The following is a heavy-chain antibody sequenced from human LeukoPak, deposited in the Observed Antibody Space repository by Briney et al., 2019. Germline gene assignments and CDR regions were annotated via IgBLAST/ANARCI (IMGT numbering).Heavy chain of an antibody. CDR1: GFSLSTSGMC. CDR3: ARSTHYYDSSGYLNDY. J-gene: IGHJ4*02. V-gene: IGHV2-70*11. Sequence: SGPTLVNPTQTLTLTCTFSGFSLSTSGMCVSWIRQPPGKALEWLARIDWDDDKYYSTSLKTRLTISKDTSKNQVVLTMTNMDPVDTATYYCARSTHYYDSSGYLNDYWGQGTLVTVSS. D-gene: IGHD3-22*01. CDR2: IDWDDDK.